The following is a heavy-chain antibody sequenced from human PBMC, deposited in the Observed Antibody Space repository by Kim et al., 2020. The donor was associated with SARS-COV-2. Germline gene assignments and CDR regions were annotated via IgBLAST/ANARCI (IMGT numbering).Heavy chain of an antibody. J-gene: IGHJ4*02. CDR3: ARSCDY. V-gene: IGHV1-2*02. Sequence: PKRGGTNSAQRFHGRVTMTGDRSSSTAYMELSRLRSDDTAVYYCARSCDYWGQGTLVTVSS. CDR2: PKRGGT.